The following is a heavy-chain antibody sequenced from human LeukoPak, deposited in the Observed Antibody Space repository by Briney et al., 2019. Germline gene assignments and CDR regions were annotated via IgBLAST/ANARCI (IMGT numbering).Heavy chain of an antibody. D-gene: IGHD3-9*01. J-gene: IGHJ4*02. Sequence: GXXLRLSCAASGFTFSSYAMNWVRQAPGKGLEWVSYISSSSSTIYYADSVKGRFTISRDNSKNTLYVQMNSLRAEDTAVYYCAKDDIYGPFDYWGQGTLVTVSS. CDR3: AKDDIYGPFDY. CDR1: GFTFSSYA. V-gene: IGHV3-48*01. CDR2: ISSSSSTI.